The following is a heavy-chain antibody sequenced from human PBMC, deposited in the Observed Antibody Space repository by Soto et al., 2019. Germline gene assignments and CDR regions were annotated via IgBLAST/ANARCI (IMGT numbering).Heavy chain of an antibody. CDR3: AKDLASSGYSY. D-gene: IGHD3-22*01. Sequence: GGSLRLSCAASGFTFSSYGMPWVRQAPGKGLEWVAVISYDGSNKYYADSVKGRFTISRDNSKNTLYLQMNSLRAEDTAVYYCAKDLASSGYSYWGQGTLVTVSS. J-gene: IGHJ4*02. V-gene: IGHV3-30*18. CDR1: GFTFSSYG. CDR2: ISYDGSNK.